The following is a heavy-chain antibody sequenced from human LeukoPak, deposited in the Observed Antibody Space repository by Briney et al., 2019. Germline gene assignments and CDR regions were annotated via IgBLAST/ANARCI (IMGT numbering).Heavy chain of an antibody. CDR3: ARAPSYCTNGVCYTDY. CDR2: IDPSDSYT. Sequence: GESLKISCKGSGYSFTSYWISWVRQMPGKGLEWMGRIDPSDSYTNYSPSFQGHVTISADKSISTAYLQWSSLKASDTAMYYCARAPSYCTNGVCYTDYWGQGTLVTVSS. D-gene: IGHD2-8*01. V-gene: IGHV5-10-1*01. J-gene: IGHJ4*02. CDR1: GYSFTSYW.